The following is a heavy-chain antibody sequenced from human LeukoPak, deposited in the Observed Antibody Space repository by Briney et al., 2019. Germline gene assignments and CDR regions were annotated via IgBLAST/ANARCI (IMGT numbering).Heavy chain of an antibody. V-gene: IGHV3-30*18. J-gene: IGHJ4*02. CDR1: GFTFSSYG. CDR3: AKELAAAGTDY. Sequence: GGSLRPSCAASGFTFSSYGMHWVRQAPGKGLEWVAVISYDGSNKYYADSVKGRFTISRDNSKNTLYLQMNSLRAEDTAVYYCAKELAAAGTDYWGQGTLVTVSS. CDR2: ISYDGSNK. D-gene: IGHD6-13*01.